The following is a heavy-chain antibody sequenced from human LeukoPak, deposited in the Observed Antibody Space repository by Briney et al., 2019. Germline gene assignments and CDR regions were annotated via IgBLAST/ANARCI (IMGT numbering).Heavy chain of an antibody. J-gene: IGHJ4*02. CDR1: GFTFSSYG. CDR2: IWYGGSNK. V-gene: IGHV3-30*02. CDR3: AKDGPRYCGGDCYTLDY. D-gene: IGHD2-21*01. Sequence: GSLRLSWAASGFTFSSYGMHWVRQAPGKGLEWVAVIWYGGSNKYYADSVKGRFTISRDNSKNTLYLQMNSLRAEDTAVYYCAKDGPRYCGGDCYTLDYWGQGTLVTVSS.